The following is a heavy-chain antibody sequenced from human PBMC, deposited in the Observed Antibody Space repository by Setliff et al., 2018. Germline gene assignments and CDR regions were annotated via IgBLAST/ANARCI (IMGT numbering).Heavy chain of an antibody. V-gene: IGHV4-38-2*02. CDR2: IYHSGST. D-gene: IGHD6-19*01. J-gene: IGHJ3*02. CDR3: ARDRVGSGWPDAFDI. CDR1: GGSISSHY. Sequence: SETLSLTCTVSGGSISSHYWSWIRQPPGKGLEWIGSIYHSGSTYYNPSLKSRVTISVDTSKNQFSLKLSSVTAADTAVYYCARDRVGSGWPDAFDIWGQGTMVTVSS.